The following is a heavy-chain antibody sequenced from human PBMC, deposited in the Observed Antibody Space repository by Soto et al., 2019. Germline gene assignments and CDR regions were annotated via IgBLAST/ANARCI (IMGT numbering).Heavy chain of an antibody. J-gene: IGHJ4*02. CDR2: IYSGGST. V-gene: IGHV3-66*01. CDR3: ARGLGTTGYYYGLDF. D-gene: IGHD3-22*01. Sequence: EVQLVESGGGLVQPGGSLRLSCAASGFTVNNNYISWVRQDPGKGLEWVSIIYSGGSTYYADSVKGRFSTSRDISKNMLFLQMNSLRAEDTAVYYCARGLGTTGYYYGLDFWGQGTLVTVSS. CDR1: GFTVNNNY.